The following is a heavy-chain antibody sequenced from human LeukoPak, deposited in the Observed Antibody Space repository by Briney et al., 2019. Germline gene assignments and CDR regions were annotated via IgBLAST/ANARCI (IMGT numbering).Heavy chain of an antibody. CDR2: IIPILGIA. CDR3: AILPLLLWFGEASEAFDI. J-gene: IGHJ3*02. CDR1: GGTFSSYA. D-gene: IGHD3-10*01. V-gene: IGHV1-69*04. Sequence: ASVKVSCKASGGTFSSYAISWVRQAPGQGLEWMGRIIPILGIANYAQKFQGRVTITADKSTSTAYMELSSLRSEDTAVYYCAILPLLLWFGEASEAFDIWGQGTMVTVSS.